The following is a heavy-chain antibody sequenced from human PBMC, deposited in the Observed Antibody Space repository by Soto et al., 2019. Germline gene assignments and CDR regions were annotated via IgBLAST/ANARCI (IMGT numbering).Heavy chain of an antibody. CDR3: ARRAWDSYYAIDV. CDR2: ISYDGSDK. CDR1: GFKYTDFA. Sequence: ESGGGEVQPGRSLRLSCAASGFKYTDFALHWVRQAPGKGLEWVAIISYDGSDKYYADSVKGRFVISRDNPKNTLYLEMNSLRPEDTAVYFCARRAWDSYYAIDVWGQGTMVTVFS. J-gene: IGHJ6*02. V-gene: IGHV3-30*09. D-gene: IGHD3-22*01.